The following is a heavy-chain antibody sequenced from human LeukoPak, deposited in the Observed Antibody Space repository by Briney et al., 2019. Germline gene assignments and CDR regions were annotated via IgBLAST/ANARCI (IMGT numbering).Heavy chain of an antibody. CDR2: ISAYNGNT. D-gene: IGHD3-22*01. V-gene: IGHV1-18*01. CDR3: AREASPLHYYDSSGYPSFDY. Sequence: ASVKVSCKASGYTFTSYGISWVRQAPGQGLEWMGWISAYNGNTNYAQKLQGRVTMTTDTSTSTAYMELRSLRSDDTAVYHCAREASPLHYYDSSGYPSFDYWGQGTLVTVSS. J-gene: IGHJ4*02. CDR1: GYTFTSYG.